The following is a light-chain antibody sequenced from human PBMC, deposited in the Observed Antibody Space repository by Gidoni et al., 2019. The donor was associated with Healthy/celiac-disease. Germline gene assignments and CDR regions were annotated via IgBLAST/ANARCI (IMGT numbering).Light chain of an antibody. J-gene: IGLJ1*01. CDR1: SSDVGGYDL. CDR3: CSYAGSSTSV. V-gene: IGLV2-23*01. CDR2: EGT. Sequence: QSDLAQPASVVGSPGQPITISCTGTSSDVGGYDLVSWYQQHPGKAPKLMIYEGTKRPSGLSNRFSGSKSGNTASLTISGLQAEDESDYYCCSYAGSSTSVFGTGTKVTVL.